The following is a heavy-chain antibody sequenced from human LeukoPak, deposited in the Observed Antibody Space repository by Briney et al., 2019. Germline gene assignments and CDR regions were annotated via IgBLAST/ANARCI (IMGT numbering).Heavy chain of an antibody. D-gene: IGHD6-19*01. CDR3: ARDSSSSGWYEGYYGMDV. Sequence: SETLSLTCTVSGGSISSYYWSWIRQPAGKGLEWIGRIYTSGSTNYNPSLKSRVTMSVDTSKNQFSLKLSSVTAADTAVYYCARDSSSSGWYEGYYGMDVWGQGTTVTVSS. CDR1: GGSISSYY. CDR2: IYTSGST. V-gene: IGHV4-4*07. J-gene: IGHJ6*02.